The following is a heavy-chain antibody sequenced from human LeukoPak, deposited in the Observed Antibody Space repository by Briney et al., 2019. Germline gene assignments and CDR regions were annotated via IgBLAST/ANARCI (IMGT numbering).Heavy chain of an antibody. V-gene: IGHV3-30*03. CDR2: ISYDGSNK. CDR1: GFTFSSYG. J-gene: IGHJ6*02. D-gene: IGHD1-20*01. Sequence: GGSLRLSCAASGFTFSSYGMHWVRQAPGKGLEWVAVISYDGSNKYYADSVKGRFTISRDNSKNTLYLQMNSLRAEDTAVYYCARDAPDNGDVEYYYGMDVWGQGTTVTVSS. CDR3: ARDAPDNGDVEYYYGMDV.